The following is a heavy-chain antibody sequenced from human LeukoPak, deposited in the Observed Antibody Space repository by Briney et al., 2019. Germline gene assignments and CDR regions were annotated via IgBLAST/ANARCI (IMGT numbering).Heavy chain of an antibody. CDR3: ARPGSKYSSSWFRGNWFDP. CDR2: INHSGST. Sequence: PSETLSLTCAVYGGSFSGYYWSWIRQPPGKGLEWIGEINHSGSTNYNPSLKSRVTISVDTSKNQFSLKLSSVTAADTAVYYCARPGSKYSSSWFRGNWFDPWGQGTLVTVSS. J-gene: IGHJ5*02. D-gene: IGHD6-13*01. CDR1: GGSFSGYY. V-gene: IGHV4-34*01.